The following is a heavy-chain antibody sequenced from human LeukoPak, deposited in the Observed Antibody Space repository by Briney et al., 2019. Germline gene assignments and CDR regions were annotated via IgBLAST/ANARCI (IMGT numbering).Heavy chain of an antibody. Sequence: GGSLRLSCAASGFTFSSYWMHWVRQAPGKGLEWVSFISSSSRTILYADSVKGRFTISRDNAKNSLYLQMNSLRAEDTAVYYCAELGITMIGGVWGKGTTVTISS. D-gene: IGHD3-10*02. CDR2: ISSSSRTI. CDR1: GFTFSSYW. CDR3: AELGITMIGGV. J-gene: IGHJ6*04. V-gene: IGHV3-48*04.